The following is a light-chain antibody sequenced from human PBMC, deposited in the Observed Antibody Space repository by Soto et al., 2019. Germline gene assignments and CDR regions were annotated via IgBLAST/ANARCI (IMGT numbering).Light chain of an antibody. V-gene: IGLV2-8*01. CDR2: EVS. CDR3: SSYAGSNNFEV. CDR1: SSDVGGYNY. J-gene: IGLJ1*01. Sequence: QSALTQPPSASGSPGQSVTNSCTGTSSDVGGYNYVSWYQQHPGKAPKLMIYEVSKRPSGVPDRFSGSKSGNTASLTVSGLQAEDEADYYCSSYAGSNNFEVFGTGTKLTVL.